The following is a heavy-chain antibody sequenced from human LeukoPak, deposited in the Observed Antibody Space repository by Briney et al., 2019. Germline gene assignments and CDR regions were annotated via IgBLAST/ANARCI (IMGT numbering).Heavy chain of an antibody. J-gene: IGHJ6*04. D-gene: IGHD2-21*02. CDR1: GGSISSGGYY. CDR3: ARAKAPPCGGDCYTVISYYYYGMDV. CDR2: IYYSGST. V-gene: IGHV4-31*03. Sequence: SQTLSLTCTVSGGSISSGGYYWSWIRQHPGKGLEWIEYIYYSGSTYYNPSLKSRVTISVDTSKNQFSLKLSSVTAADTAVYYCARAKAPPCGGDCYTVISYYYYGMDVWGKGTTVTVSP.